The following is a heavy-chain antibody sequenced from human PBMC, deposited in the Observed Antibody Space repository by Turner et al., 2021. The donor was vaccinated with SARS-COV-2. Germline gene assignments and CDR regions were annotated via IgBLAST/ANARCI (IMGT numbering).Heavy chain of an antibody. CDR1: GFNFNKYA. J-gene: IGHJ4*02. Sequence: EVQLLESGGGLVQLGGSLRLSCAASGFNFNKYAMAWVRQAPGKGLEWVSVISGSGSYTYYADSVKGRVTISRDNSKNTLYLQMNSLRAEDTAVYYCAKTIGSYYDSSGYYQYFDYWGQGTLVTVSS. CDR3: AKTIGSYYDSSGYYQYFDY. V-gene: IGHV3-23*01. CDR2: ISGSGSYT. D-gene: IGHD3-22*01.